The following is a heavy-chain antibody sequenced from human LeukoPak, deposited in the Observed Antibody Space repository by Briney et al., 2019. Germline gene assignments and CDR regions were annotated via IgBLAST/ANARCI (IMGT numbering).Heavy chain of an antibody. CDR3: ARDIEDCSGGSCYSAWFDY. J-gene: IGHJ4*02. V-gene: IGHV3-7*03. D-gene: IGHD2-15*01. CDR1: GFTFSSYW. Sequence: GGSLRLSCAASGFTFSSYWMSWVRRAPGKGLEWVANIKQDGSEKYYVDSVKGRFTISGDNAKNSLYLQMNSLRAEDTAVYYCARDIEDCSGGSCYSAWFDYWGQGTLVTVSS. CDR2: IKQDGSEK.